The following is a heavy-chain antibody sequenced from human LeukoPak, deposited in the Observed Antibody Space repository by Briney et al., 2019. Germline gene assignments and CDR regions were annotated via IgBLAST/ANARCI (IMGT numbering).Heavy chain of an antibody. CDR1: GFTFSSYA. D-gene: IGHD5-24*01. Sequence: GRSLRLSCAASGFTFSSYAMHWVRQAPGKGLEWVAVISYDGSNKYYADSVKGRFTISRDNSKNTLYLQMNSLRAEDTAVHYCARDGEDGYNQRGFDYWGQGTLVTVSS. CDR3: ARDGEDGYNQRGFDY. J-gene: IGHJ4*02. CDR2: ISYDGSNK. V-gene: IGHV3-30-3*01.